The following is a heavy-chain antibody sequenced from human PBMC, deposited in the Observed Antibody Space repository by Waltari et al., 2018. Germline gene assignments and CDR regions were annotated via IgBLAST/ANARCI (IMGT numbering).Heavy chain of an antibody. J-gene: IGHJ4*02. CDR1: GGTVSSEC. V-gene: IGHV1-69*10. CDR2: IIPILVPA. Sequence: QVEMVQSGAEGKKPGSAVTVSCKASGGTVSSECISWVRQAPGQGLEWLGGIIPILVPANYAQKFQGRVTITADHSTSTAYMELCRLRSEDTAVYYCASDASGLANLGQGTLVTVSS. D-gene: IGHD2-8*02. CDR3: ASDASGLAN.